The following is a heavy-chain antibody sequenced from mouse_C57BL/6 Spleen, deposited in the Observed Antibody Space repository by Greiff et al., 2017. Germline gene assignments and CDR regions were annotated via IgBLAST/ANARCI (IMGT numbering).Heavy chain of an antibody. V-gene: IGHV1-15*01. CDR3: TRGHYYAMDD. Sequence: VQLQQSGAELVRPGASVTLSCKASGYTFTDYEMHWVKQTPVHGLEWIGAIDPETGGTAYNQKFKGKAILTADKSSSTAYMELRSLTSEDSAVYYCTRGHYYAMDDWGQGTSVTVSS. J-gene: IGHJ4*01. CDR1: GYTFTDYE. CDR2: IDPETGGT.